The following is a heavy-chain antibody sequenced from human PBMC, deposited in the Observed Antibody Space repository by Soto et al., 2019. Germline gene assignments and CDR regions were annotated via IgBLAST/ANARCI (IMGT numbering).Heavy chain of an antibody. J-gene: IGHJ4*02. Sequence: LRLSCSASGFTFSSYAMHWVRQAPGKGLEYVSAISSNGGSTYYADSVKGRFTISRDNSKNTLYLQMSSLRAEDTAVYYCVKDNSPSDCSSTSCYWDYWGQGTLVTVSS. CDR3: VKDNSPSDCSSTSCYWDY. V-gene: IGHV3-64D*06. D-gene: IGHD2-2*01. CDR2: ISSNGGST. CDR1: GFTFSSYA.